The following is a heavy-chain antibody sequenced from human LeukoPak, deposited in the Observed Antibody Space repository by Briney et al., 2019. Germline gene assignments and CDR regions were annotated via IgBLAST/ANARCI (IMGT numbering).Heavy chain of an antibody. CDR3: GRDGGGGGFDY. Sequence: GGSLRLSCVASEFNFYAYWMTWFRQAPGRGLEWVANIKEDGSEKYCVDSVKGRFTISRGNAKNSLYLQMNSLRAEDTAVLFLGRDGGGGGFDYWGEATLVTVCS. D-gene: IGHD2-15*01. J-gene: IGHJ4*02. CDR1: EFNFYAYW. V-gene: IGHV3-7*01. CDR2: IKEDGSEK.